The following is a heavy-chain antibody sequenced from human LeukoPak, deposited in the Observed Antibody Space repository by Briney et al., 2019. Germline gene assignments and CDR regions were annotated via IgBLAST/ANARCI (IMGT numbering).Heavy chain of an antibody. V-gene: IGHV3-23*01. Sequence: GGSLRLSCAASGFTFNSYAMSWVRQAPGKGLEWVSSISGSAYSTNYADSVKGRFTISRDNSKNTLYLQMNSLRAEDTAIYYCANWDGSYSSGWYDYWGQGTLVTVSS. CDR2: ISGSAYST. CDR3: ANWDGSYSSGWYDY. J-gene: IGHJ4*02. CDR1: GFTFNSYA. D-gene: IGHD6-19*01.